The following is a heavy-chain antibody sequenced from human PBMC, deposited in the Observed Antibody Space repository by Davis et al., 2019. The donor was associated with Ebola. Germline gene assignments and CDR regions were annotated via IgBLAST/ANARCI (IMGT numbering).Heavy chain of an antibody. CDR3: ARGPHTYYDFWSGYAH. CDR1: GGSISSYY. D-gene: IGHD3-3*01. V-gene: IGHV4-34*01. Sequence: SETLSLTCTVSGGSISSYYWSWIRQPPGKGLEWIGEINHSGSTNYNPSLKSRVTISVDTSKNQFSLKLSSVTAADTAVYYCARGPHTYYDFWSGYAHWGQGTLVTVSS. J-gene: IGHJ4*02. CDR2: INHSGST.